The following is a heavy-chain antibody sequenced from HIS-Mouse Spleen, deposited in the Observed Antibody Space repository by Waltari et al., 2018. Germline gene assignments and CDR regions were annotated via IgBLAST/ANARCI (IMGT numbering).Heavy chain of an antibody. D-gene: IGHD6-13*01. V-gene: IGHV4-39*07. CDR3: AREIPYSSSWYDWYFDL. CDR2: IYSSGST. CDR1: GGSISSRGYY. J-gene: IGHJ2*01. Sequence: QLQLQESGPGLVKPSETLSLTCTVSGGSISSRGYYSVWIRQPPGKGLEWIGSIYSSGSTYYNPSLKSRVTISVDTSKNQFSLKLSSVTAADTAVYYCAREIPYSSSWYDWYFDLWGRGTLVTVSS.